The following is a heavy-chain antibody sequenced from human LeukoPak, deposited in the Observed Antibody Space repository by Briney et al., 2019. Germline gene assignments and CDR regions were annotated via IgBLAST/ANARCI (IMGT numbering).Heavy chain of an antibody. Sequence: GESLKFSCKGSGYSFTSYWIGWVRQMPGKGLEWMGIIYPGDSDTRYSPSFQGQVTISADKSISTAYLQWSSLKASDTAMYYCARRRYSSGWYSGYYFDYWGQGTLVTVSS. CDR1: GYSFTSYW. CDR2: IYPGDSDT. V-gene: IGHV5-51*01. D-gene: IGHD6-19*01. J-gene: IGHJ4*02. CDR3: ARRRYSSGWYSGYYFDY.